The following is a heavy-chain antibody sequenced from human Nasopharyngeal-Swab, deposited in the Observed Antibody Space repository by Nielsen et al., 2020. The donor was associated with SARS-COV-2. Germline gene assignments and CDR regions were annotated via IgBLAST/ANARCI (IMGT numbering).Heavy chain of an antibody. D-gene: IGHD6-19*01. J-gene: IGHJ4*02. V-gene: IGHV3-48*03. CDR2: IISIGRTI. CDR1: GFTFSSYE. CDR3: ARGEQQWLVRNYFDY. Sequence: GGSLRLSCAASGFTFSSYELNWVPQAPGKGLEWFSYIISIGRTIYYADSVKGRFTISRDNAKNSMYLQMNSLRAEDTAVYYCARGEQQWLVRNYFDYWGQGTLVTVSS.